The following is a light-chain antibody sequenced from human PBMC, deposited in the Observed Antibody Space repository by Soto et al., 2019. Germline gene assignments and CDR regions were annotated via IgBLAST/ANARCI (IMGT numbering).Light chain of an antibody. CDR1: QDIGNY. CDR3: QQYGDLPLT. Sequence: DIQMTQSPTSLSASVGDRVTITCQASQDIGNYLSWYQQKLGNAPKLLIYDATNLETGVPPRFSGSGSWTDFSVTITSLQPEDFATYYCQQYGDLPLTFGGRTKVEIK. CDR2: DAT. V-gene: IGKV1-33*01. J-gene: IGKJ4*01.